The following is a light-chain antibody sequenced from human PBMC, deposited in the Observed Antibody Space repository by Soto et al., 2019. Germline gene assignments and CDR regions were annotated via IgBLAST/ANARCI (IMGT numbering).Light chain of an antibody. CDR1: QGIRND. CDR3: QQYNSYPIT. V-gene: IGKV1-6*01. Sequence: AIQLTQSPSSLSASVGDRVSITCRASQGIRNDLGWYQQKPGKAPKLLIYAASSLQSGVPSRFSGSASGTDFTLTISSLQPDDFATYYCQQYNSYPITFGQGTRLEIK. J-gene: IGKJ5*01. CDR2: AAS.